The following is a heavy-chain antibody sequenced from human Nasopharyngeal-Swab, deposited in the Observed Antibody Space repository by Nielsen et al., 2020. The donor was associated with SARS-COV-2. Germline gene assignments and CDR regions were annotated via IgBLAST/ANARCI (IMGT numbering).Heavy chain of an antibody. D-gene: IGHD2-2*01. Sequence: WIRQPPGKGLEWIGEINHSGSTNYNPSRKSRVTISVDTSKNQFSLKLSSVTAADTAVYYCARIEDCSSTSCYDYFDYWGQGTLVTVSS. CDR3: ARIEDCSSTSCYDYFDY. CDR2: INHSGST. J-gene: IGHJ4*02. V-gene: IGHV4-34*01.